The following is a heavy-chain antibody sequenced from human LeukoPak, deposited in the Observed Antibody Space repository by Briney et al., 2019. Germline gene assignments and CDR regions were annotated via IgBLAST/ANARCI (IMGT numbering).Heavy chain of an antibody. D-gene: IGHD3-16*02. V-gene: IGHV4-4*02. CDR1: GGSISSSNW. CDR2: IYHSGST. J-gene: IGHJ4*02. CDR3: ARGLSPLVWGSYRLFDY. Sequence: SGTLSLTCAVSGGSISSSNWWSWVRQPPGKGLEWIGEIYHSGSTNYNPSLKSRVTISVDKSKNQFSLKLSSVTAADTAVYYCARGLSPLVWGSYRLFDYWGQGTLVTVSS.